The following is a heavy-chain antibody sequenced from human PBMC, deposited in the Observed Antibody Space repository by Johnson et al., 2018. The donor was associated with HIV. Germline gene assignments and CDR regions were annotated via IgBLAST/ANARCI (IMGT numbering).Heavy chain of an antibody. CDR1: GFTFSSYA. J-gene: IGHJ3*02. V-gene: IGHV3-30-3*01. CDR2: ISYAGSNK. D-gene: IGHD3-10*01. CDR3: AGGYGSGSGDAFDI. Sequence: QVQLVESGGGVVQPGRSLRLSWATSGFTFSSYAMHWVRQAPGKGLEWVAVISYAGSNKYYEDSVKGRFTISRDNSKNSLYLQMNSLRAEDTAVYYWAGGYGSGSGDAFDIWGQGTLFTVSS.